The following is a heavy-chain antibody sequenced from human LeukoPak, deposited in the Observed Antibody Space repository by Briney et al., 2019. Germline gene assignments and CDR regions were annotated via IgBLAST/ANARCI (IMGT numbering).Heavy chain of an antibody. CDR3: ANSVGAIDAFDI. CDR2: ISSSSSTI. D-gene: IGHD1-26*01. Sequence: PGGSLRLSCAASGFTFSSYSMNWVRQAPGKGLEWVSYISSSSSTIYYADSVKGRFTISRDNAKNSLYLQMNSLRAEDTAVYYCANSVGAIDAFDIWGQGTVVTVSS. J-gene: IGHJ3*02. V-gene: IGHV3-48*01. CDR1: GFTFSSYS.